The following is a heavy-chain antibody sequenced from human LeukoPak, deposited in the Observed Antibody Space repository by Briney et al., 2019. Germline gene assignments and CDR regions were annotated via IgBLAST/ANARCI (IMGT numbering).Heavy chain of an antibody. D-gene: IGHD3-10*01. CDR3: ARDRISPLAGEYYFDY. Sequence: GGSLRLSCAASGFTFSSYSMNWVRQAPGKGLEWVSYISSSSSTIYYADSVKGRFTISRDNAKNSLYLQMNSLRAEDTAVYYCARDRISPLAGEYYFDYWGQGTLVTVSS. J-gene: IGHJ4*02. CDR2: ISSSSSTI. CDR1: GFTFSSYS. V-gene: IGHV3-48*01.